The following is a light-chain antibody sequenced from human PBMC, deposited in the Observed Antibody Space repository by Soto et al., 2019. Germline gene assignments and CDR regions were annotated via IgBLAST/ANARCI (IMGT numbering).Light chain of an antibody. CDR1: DSDIGAYDY. J-gene: IGLJ3*02. CDR3: SSYTTISTWV. Sequence: QSALTQPASVSGSPGQSITISCTGTDSDIGAYDYVSWYQQHPGKAPKLMIYDVSNRPSGVSNRFSGVKSASTASLTISGLQAEDEADYYCSSYTTISTWVFGGGTKVTVL. CDR2: DVS. V-gene: IGLV2-14*01.